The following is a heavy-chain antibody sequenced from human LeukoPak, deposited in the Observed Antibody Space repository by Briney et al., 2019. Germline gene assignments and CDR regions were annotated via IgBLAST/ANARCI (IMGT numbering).Heavy chain of an antibody. Sequence: GASVKVSSKASGYTFTSYAMHWVRQAPGQRLEWMGWINAGNGNTKYSQKFQGRVTITRDTSASTAYMELSSLRSEDTAVYYCARGDIVVVPAASPYDYWGQGTLVTVSS. CDR2: INAGNGNT. CDR3: ARGDIVVVPAASPYDY. CDR1: GYTFTSYA. V-gene: IGHV1-3*01. J-gene: IGHJ4*02. D-gene: IGHD2-2*01.